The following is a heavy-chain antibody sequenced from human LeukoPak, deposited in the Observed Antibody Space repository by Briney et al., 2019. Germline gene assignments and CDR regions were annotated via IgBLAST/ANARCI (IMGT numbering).Heavy chain of an antibody. V-gene: IGHV1-24*01. D-gene: IGHD6-19*01. CDR1: GYTLTELS. J-gene: IGHJ4*02. CDR2: FDPEDGET. CDR3: ANIAVAAKPQKYYFDY. Sequence: ASVKVSCKVSGYTLTELSMHWVRQAPGKGLEWMGGFDPEDGETIYAQKFQGRVTMTEDTSTDTAYMELSSLRSEDTAVYYCANIAVAAKPQKYYFDYWGQGTLVTVSS.